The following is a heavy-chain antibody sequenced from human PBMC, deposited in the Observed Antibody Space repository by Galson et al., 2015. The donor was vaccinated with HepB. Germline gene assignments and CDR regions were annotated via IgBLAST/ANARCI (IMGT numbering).Heavy chain of an antibody. CDR3: ARVSSTSFLLGRHWYLDV. CDR1: GFTFGTYS. CDR2: ISTTSTYK. J-gene: IGHJ2*01. V-gene: IGHV3-21*01. Sequence: SLRLSCAVSGFTFGTYSMTWVRQAPGKGLEWVSSISTTSTYKYYKDSVKGRFIISRDNANSSLYLQMNSLRAEDTAVYYCARVSSTSFLLGRHWYLDVWGRGTLVTVSS. D-gene: IGHD2-2*01.